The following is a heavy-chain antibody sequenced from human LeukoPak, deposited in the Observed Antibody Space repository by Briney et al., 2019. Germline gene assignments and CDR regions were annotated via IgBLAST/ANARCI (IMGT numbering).Heavy chain of an antibody. CDR1: GFTFGDYA. J-gene: IGHJ4*02. CDR2: IRCHAYGGTT. CDR3: TVVVVAAEVY. Sequence: GGSLRLSCTASGFTFGDYAMSWFRQAPGKGVEWVGFIRCHAYGGTTEYAAAVKGRFTISRDDSKSIAYLQMNSLKTEDTAVYYCTVVVVAAEVYWGQGTLVTVSS. D-gene: IGHD2-15*01. V-gene: IGHV3-49*03.